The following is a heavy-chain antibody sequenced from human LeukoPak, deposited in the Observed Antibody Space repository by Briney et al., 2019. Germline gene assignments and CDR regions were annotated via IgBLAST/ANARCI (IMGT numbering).Heavy chain of an antibody. Sequence: PGGSLRLSCTASGFTFGDYAMSWFRQAPGKGLEWVGFIGSKAYGGTTEYAASVKGRFTISRDDSKSIAYLQMNSLKTEDTAVYYCTRSPPMSELLWFGEPPSYYFDYWGQGTLVTVSS. J-gene: IGHJ4*02. V-gene: IGHV3-49*03. CDR1: GFTFGDYA. CDR2: IGSKAYGGTT. CDR3: TRSPPMSELLWFGEPPSYYFDY. D-gene: IGHD3-10*01.